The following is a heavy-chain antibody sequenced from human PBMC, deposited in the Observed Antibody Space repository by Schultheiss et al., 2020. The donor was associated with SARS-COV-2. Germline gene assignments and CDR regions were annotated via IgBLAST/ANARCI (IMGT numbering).Heavy chain of an antibody. Sequence: SGPTLVKPTQTLTLTCTFSGFSLSTSGVGVGWIRQPPGKALEWLALIYWDDDKRYSPSLKSRLTITKDTSKNQVVLTMTNMDPVDTATYYCARIRASYDFWSGSADYYYMDVWGKGTTVTVSS. D-gene: IGHD3-3*01. CDR1: GFSLSTSGVG. CDR2: IYWDDDK. V-gene: IGHV2-5*02. CDR3: ARIRASYDFWSGSADYYYMDV. J-gene: IGHJ6*03.